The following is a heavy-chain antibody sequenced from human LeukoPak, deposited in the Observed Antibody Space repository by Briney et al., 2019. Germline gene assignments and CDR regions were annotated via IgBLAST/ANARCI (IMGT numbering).Heavy chain of an antibody. J-gene: IGHJ4*02. V-gene: IGHV3-43D*03. Sequence: GGSLRLSCAASGFTFDDYAMHWVRQAPGKGLEWVSLISWDGGSTYYADSVKGRFTISRDNSKNSLYLQMNSLRAEDTALYYCAKDALPSGAGRFDYWGQGTLVTVSS. CDR3: AKDALPSGAGRFDY. D-gene: IGHD6-19*01. CDR1: GFTFDDYA. CDR2: ISWDGGST.